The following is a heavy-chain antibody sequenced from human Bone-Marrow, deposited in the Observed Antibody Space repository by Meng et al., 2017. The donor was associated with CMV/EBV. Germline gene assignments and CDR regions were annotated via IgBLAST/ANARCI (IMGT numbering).Heavy chain of an antibody. J-gene: IGHJ5*02. CDR1: GFTFSSYA. V-gene: IGHV3-23*03. CDR3: AKAYYYDSSGGWFDP. CDR2: IYSGGSST. Sequence: GESLKISCAASGFTFSSYAMSWVRQAPGKGLEWVSVIYSGGSSTYYADSVKGRFTISRDNSKNTLYLQMNSLRAEDTAVYYCAKAYYYDSSGGWFDPWGQGILVTVSS. D-gene: IGHD3-22*01.